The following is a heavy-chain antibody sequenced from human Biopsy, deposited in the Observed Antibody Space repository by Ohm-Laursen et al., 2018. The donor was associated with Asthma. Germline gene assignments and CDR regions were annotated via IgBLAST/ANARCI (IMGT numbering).Heavy chain of an antibody. V-gene: IGHV3-30*07. J-gene: IGHJ4*02. D-gene: IGHD3-22*01. Sequence: SLRLSCSASGFSFSNFAIHWVRQAPGKGLEWVGVISKDASTQDYADSVKGRFTMARDNSKNTLDLQMNSLRAEDTAVYYCARGDSSNWSHYYFDYWGQGTLVAVSS. CDR3: ARGDSSNWSHYYFDY. CDR1: GFSFSNFA. CDR2: ISKDASTQ.